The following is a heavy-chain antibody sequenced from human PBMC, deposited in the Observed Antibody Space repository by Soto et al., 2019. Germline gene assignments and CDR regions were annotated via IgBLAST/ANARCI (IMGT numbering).Heavy chain of an antibody. Sequence: QVQLVESGGGVVQPGRSLRLSCAASGFTFSSYGIHWVRQAPGKGLEWVAVMSYDGSNEYYADSVKGRFTISRDNSKNTLYLQMHSLRAEDTAVYYCAKDLPYYGSLLHDAFDIWGQGTMVTVSS. CDR2: MSYDGSNE. V-gene: IGHV3-30*18. J-gene: IGHJ3*02. CDR3: AKDLPYYGSLLHDAFDI. CDR1: GFTFSSYG. D-gene: IGHD3-10*01.